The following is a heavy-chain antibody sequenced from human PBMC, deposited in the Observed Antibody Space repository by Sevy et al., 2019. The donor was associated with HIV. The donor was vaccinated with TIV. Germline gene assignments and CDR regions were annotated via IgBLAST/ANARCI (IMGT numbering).Heavy chain of an antibody. D-gene: IGHD3-10*01. CDR2: ISYDEAHK. Sequence: GGSLRLSCVTSGFTFRTSGMHWVRQSPGKGLEWVAIISYDEAHKNYADSVRGRFSISKDNSKNTLYLQMSSLKTEDTAVYYWAKEYSAGITFVRGAYRTRGDYFDYWGQGTQVTVSS. J-gene: IGHJ4*01. CDR3: AKEYSAGITFVRGAYRTRGDYFDY. CDR1: GFTFRTSG. V-gene: IGHV3-30*18.